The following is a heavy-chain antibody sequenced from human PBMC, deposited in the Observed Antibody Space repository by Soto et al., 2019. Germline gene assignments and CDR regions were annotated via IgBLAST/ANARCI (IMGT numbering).Heavy chain of an antibody. CDR1: GDSVSSDSAA. Sequence: SQTLSLTCAISGDSVSSDSAAWNWIRQSPSRGLEWLGRTYYRSKWYNDYAVSVKSRLTINPDTSKHQFSLQLNSVTPEDTAVYYCAGSFSGRGGMDVWGQGTSVTVSS. J-gene: IGHJ6*02. CDR3: AGSFSGRGGMDV. CDR2: TYYRSKWYN. D-gene: IGHD3-10*01. V-gene: IGHV6-1*01.